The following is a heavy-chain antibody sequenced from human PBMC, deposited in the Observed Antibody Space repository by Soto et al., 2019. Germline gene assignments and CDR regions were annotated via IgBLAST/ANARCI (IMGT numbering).Heavy chain of an antibody. J-gene: IGHJ6*02. D-gene: IGHD3-3*01. Sequence: GGSLRLSCSASGITFSSYGMHWVRHAPGKGLEWVAVISYDGSNKYYADSVKGRFTISRDNSKNTLYLQMNSLRAEDTAVYYCANDSERGWSRYYTLYYYYGMDVWGQGNPGHRRL. CDR2: ISYDGSNK. V-gene: IGHV3-30*18. CDR1: GITFSSYG. CDR3: ANDSERGWSRYYTLYYYYGMDV.